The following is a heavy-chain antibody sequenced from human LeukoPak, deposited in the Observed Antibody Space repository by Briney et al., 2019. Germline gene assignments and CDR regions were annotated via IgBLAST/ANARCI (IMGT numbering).Heavy chain of an antibody. D-gene: IGHD2-15*01. J-gene: IGHJ6*03. V-gene: IGHV4-61*02. Sequence: SETLSLTCIVSGGSTSTGDYYCSWIRQPAGKGLEWIGRIYTSGSTNYNPSLKSRVTISVDTSKNQFSLKLSSVTAADTAVYYCVRDNYCSGGSCYPDYMDVWGKGTTVTISS. CDR3: VRDNYCSGGSCYPDYMDV. CDR1: GGSTSTGDYY. CDR2: IYTSGST.